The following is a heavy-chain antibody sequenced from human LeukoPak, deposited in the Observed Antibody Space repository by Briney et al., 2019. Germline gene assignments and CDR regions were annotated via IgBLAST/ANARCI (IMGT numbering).Heavy chain of an antibody. Sequence: GGSLRLSCAASGFIFSDYYMSWIRQAPGKGLEWISHISGSDNTVYYADSVRGRFTISRDNAKKSLFLQMNSLRAEDTAVYYCARDQRLRYFDYWGQGTLVTVSS. CDR2: ISGSDNTV. D-gene: IGHD3-9*01. CDR1: GFIFSDYY. CDR3: ARDQRLRYFDY. V-gene: IGHV3-11*01. J-gene: IGHJ4*02.